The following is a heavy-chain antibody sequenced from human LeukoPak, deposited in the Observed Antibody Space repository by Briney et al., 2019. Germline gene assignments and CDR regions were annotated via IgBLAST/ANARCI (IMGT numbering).Heavy chain of an antibody. D-gene: IGHD6-13*01. CDR1: GFTFSNAW. CDR3: TRREAAAGSYYFDY. V-gene: IGHV3-15*01. CDR2: SKSKTDGGTT. Sequence: PGGSLRLSCAASGFTFSNAWMSWVRQAPGKGLEWVGRSKSKTDGGTTDYAAPVKGRFTISRDDSKNTLYLQMNSLKTEDTAVYYCTRREAAAGSYYFDYWGQGTLVTVSS. J-gene: IGHJ4*02.